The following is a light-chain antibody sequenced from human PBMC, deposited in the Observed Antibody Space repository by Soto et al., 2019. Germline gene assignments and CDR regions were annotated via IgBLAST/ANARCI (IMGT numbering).Light chain of an antibody. CDR1: SSNIGAGYD. CDR3: QSSDSSLSGSVV. Sequence: QSVLTQPPSVSGAPGQRVTISCTGSSSNIGAGYDVHWYQQLPGTAPKLLIYGNSNRPSGVPDRFSGSKSGTSASLAITGLPAEDHADYYCQSSDSSLSGSVVFGGGTKLTVL. J-gene: IGLJ2*01. V-gene: IGLV1-40*01. CDR2: GNS.